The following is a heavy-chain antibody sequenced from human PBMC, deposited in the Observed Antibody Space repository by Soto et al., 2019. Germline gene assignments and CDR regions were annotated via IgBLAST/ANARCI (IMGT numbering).Heavy chain of an antibody. D-gene: IGHD6-6*01. Sequence: ESLKISFKGSGYSFTSYWISWVRQMPGKGLEWMGRIDPSDSYTNYSPSFQGHVTISADKSISTAYLQWSSLKASDTAMYYCAVGDGSSSPSDYYYYGMDVWGQGTTVTVSS. V-gene: IGHV5-10-1*01. CDR1: GYSFTSYW. CDR2: IDPSDSYT. CDR3: AVGDGSSSPSDYYYYGMDV. J-gene: IGHJ6*02.